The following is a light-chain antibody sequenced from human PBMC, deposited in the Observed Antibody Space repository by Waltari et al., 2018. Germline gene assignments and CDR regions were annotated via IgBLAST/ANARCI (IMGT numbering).Light chain of an antibody. CDR1: SSYVGCYTS. CDR3: SSYAGSSTLV. Sequence: QSALTQPASVSGSPGQSITISCTGTSSYVGCYTSSPWYQQHPDKAPKLMIYDVSDRPSGVSNRFSGSKSGNTASLTISGLQAEDEADYYCSSYAGSSTLVFGGGTKLTVL. CDR2: DVS. V-gene: IGLV2-23*02. J-gene: IGLJ2*01.